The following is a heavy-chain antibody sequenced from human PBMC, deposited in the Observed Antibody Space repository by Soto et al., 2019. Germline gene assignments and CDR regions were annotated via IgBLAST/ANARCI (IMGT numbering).Heavy chain of an antibody. J-gene: IGHJ4*02. CDR2: MSHDGKIK. CDR3: ASSQFLIIVAWGSY. CDR1: QFLCGKHH. V-gene: IGHV3-30*03. Sequence: SCANSQFLCGKHHMHSDQRRQGKGLEWLSLMSHDGKIKFYADSVKGRFTISRDNSKNTLYLQMNNLRPDDTALYFWASSQFLIIVAWGSYWGQRTPVTVCS. D-gene: IGHD3-22*01.